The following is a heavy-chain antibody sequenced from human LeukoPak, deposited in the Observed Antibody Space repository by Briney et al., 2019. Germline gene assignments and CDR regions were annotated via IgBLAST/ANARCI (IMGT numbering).Heavy chain of an antibody. V-gene: IGHV1-69*01. CDR1: GGTFSSYA. Sequence: SSVKVSCKASGGTFSSYAISWVRQAPGQGLEWMGGIIPIFGTANYAQKFQGRVTITAYESTSTAYMELSSLRSDDTAVYYCARDYDSSGPLDYWGQGTLVTVSS. D-gene: IGHD3-22*01. CDR3: ARDYDSSGPLDY. J-gene: IGHJ4*02. CDR2: IIPIFGTA.